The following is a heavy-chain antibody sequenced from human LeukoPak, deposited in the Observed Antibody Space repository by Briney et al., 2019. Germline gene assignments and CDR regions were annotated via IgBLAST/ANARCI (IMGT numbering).Heavy chain of an antibody. J-gene: IGHJ6*03. V-gene: IGHV1-18*01. Sequence: GASVKVSYKASGYTFTSYGISWVRQAPGQGLEWMGWISAYNGNTNYAQKLQGRVTMTTDTSTSTAYMELRSLRSDDTAVYYCASRAYSRDYYYYYYMDVWGKGTTVTVSS. CDR2: ISAYNGNT. D-gene: IGHD4-11*01. CDR3: ASRAYSRDYYYYYYMDV. CDR1: GYTFTSYG.